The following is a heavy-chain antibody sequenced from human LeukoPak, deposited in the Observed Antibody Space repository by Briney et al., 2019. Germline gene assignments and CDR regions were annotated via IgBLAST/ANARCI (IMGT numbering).Heavy chain of an antibody. V-gene: IGHV1-69*05. CDR1: GGTFSSYA. J-gene: IGHJ3*02. CDR3: ARDVEVVITTGYRAFDI. Sequence: SVKVSCKASGGTFSSYAISWVRQAPGQGLERMGGIIPIFGTANYAQKFQGRVTITTDESTSTAYMELSSLRSEDTAVYYCARDVEVVITTGYRAFDIWGQGTMVTVSS. D-gene: IGHD3-22*01. CDR2: IIPIFGTA.